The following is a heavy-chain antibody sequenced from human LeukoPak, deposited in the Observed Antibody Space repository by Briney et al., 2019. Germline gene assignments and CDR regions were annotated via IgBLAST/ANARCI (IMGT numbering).Heavy chain of an antibody. J-gene: IGHJ6*03. CDR3: ARGEYQLLYPYYYYYYMDV. V-gene: IGHV1-69*13. CDR2: IIPIFGTA. CDR1: GGTFSSYA. D-gene: IGHD2-2*02. Sequence: ASVKVSCKASGGTFSSYAISWVRQAPGQGLEWMGGIIPIFGTANYAQKFQGRVTITADESTSTAYMELSSLRSEDTAVYYCARGEYQLLYPYYYYYYMDVWGKGTRSPSP.